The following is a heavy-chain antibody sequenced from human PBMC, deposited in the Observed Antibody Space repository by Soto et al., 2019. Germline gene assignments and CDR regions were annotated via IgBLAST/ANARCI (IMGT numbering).Heavy chain of an antibody. CDR2: ISSNGGST. CDR3: VKVIRSGYYFDY. J-gene: IGHJ4*02. Sequence: GGSLRLSCSASGFTFSSYAMHWVRQAPGQGLEYVSAISSNGGSTYYADSVKGRFTISRDNSKKKLYLQMSSLRAEDTAVYYCVKVIRSGYYFDYWGQGTLVTVPS. CDR1: GFTFSSYA. D-gene: IGHD6-25*01. V-gene: IGHV3-64D*06.